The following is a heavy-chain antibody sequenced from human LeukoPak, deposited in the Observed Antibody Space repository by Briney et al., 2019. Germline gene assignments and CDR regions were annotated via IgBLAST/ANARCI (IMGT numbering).Heavy chain of an antibody. J-gene: IGHJ4*02. V-gene: IGHV3-23*01. Sequence: GSLRLSCAASGFTFSSYAMSWVRQAPGKGLEWVSAFSGSGGSTYYADSVKGRFTISRDNSKNTLYLQMNSLRAEDTAVYYCAKDPGYDFWSGEYFDYWGQGTLATVSS. D-gene: IGHD3-3*01. CDR3: AKDPGYDFWSGEYFDY. CDR1: GFTFSSYA. CDR2: FSGSGGST.